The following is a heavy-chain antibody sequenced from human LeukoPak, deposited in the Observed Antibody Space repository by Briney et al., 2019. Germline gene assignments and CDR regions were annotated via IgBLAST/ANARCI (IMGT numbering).Heavy chain of an antibody. J-gene: IGHJ3*02. D-gene: IGHD4-11*01. CDR2: IYHSGST. V-gene: IGHV4-30-2*01. Sequence: SETLSLTCAGSGGSISSGGYSSSWIRQPPGKGLEWIGYIYHSGSTYYNPSLKSRVTISVDRSKNQFSLKLSSVTAADTAVYYCARGRRVLQRESPAFDIWGQGTMVTVSS. CDR3: ARGRRVLQRESPAFDI. CDR1: GGSISSGGYS.